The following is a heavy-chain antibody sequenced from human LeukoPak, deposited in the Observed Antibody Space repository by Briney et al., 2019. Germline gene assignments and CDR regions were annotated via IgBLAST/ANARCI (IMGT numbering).Heavy chain of an antibody. CDR2: IYYSGST. CDR1: GGSISSSSYY. D-gene: IGHD3-10*01. CDR3: ARLNLEYLYSSGPNDY. Sequence: SETLSLTCTVSGGSISSSSYYWGWIRQPPGKGLEWIGSIYYSGSTNYNPSLKSRVTMSVDTSKNQFSLKLSSVTAADTAVYYCARLNLEYLYSSGPNDYWGQGTLVTVSS. V-gene: IGHV4-39*07. J-gene: IGHJ4*02.